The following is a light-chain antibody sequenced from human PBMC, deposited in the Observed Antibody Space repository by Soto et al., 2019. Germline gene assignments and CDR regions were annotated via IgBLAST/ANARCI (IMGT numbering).Light chain of an antibody. CDR1: RGVSNSY. CDR2: GAS. Sequence: EIVLTQSPGTLSLSPGERATLSCRASRGVSNSYLAWYQQKPDQAPRLLIYGASSRATGIPDRFSGSGSGTDFTLTISRLEPEDSAVYYCQQRGSWPITFGQGTRLDIK. V-gene: IGKV3-20*01. CDR3: QQRGSWPIT. J-gene: IGKJ5*01.